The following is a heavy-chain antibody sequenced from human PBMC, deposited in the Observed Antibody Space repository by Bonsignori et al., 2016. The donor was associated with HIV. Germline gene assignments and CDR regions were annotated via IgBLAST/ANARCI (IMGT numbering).Heavy chain of an antibody. CDR2: MNPNSGNT. D-gene: IGHD7-27*01. CDR3: ARGAGDWGY. J-gene: IGHJ4*02. V-gene: IGHV1-8*01. Sequence: WVRQAPGQGLEWMGWMNPNSGNTGYAQKFQGRVTMTRNTSISTAYMELSSLRSEDTAVYYCARGAGDWGYWGQGTLVTVSS.